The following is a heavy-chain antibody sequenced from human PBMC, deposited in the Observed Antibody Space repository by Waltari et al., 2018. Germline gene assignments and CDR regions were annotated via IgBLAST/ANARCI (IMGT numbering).Heavy chain of an antibody. CDR3: AKDTTSYDSSGYYYVDRWFDP. J-gene: IGHJ5*02. Sequence: EVQLVESGGVVVQPGGSLRRSCAASRFTFGDYAMPLVRQAPGKGSVWVSLISWDGGSTYYADSVKGRFTISRDNSKNSLYLQMNSLRAEDTALYYCAKDTTSYDSSGYYYVDRWFDPWGQGTLVTVSS. CDR1: RFTFGDYA. D-gene: IGHD3-22*01. V-gene: IGHV3-43D*03. CDR2: ISWDGGST.